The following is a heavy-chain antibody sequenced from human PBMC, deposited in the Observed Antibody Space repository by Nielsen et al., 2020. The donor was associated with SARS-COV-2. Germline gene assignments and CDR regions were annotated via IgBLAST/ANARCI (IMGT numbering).Heavy chain of an antibody. CDR1: GFTFSSYA. CDR3: ARGGFAAALAFDI. D-gene: IGHD6-13*01. J-gene: IGHJ3*02. V-gene: IGHV3-30-3*01. CDR2: ISYDGSSK. Sequence: GESLKISCAASGFTFSSYAMHWVRQAPGKGLEWVAVISYDGSSKYYADSVKGRFTISRDNSKNTLYLQMNSLRAEDTAVYYCARGGFAAALAFDIWGQGTMVAVSS.